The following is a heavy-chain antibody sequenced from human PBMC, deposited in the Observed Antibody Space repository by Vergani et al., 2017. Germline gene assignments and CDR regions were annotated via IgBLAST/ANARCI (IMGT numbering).Heavy chain of an antibody. CDR1: GFTFDDYA. D-gene: IGHD5-24*01. CDR3: AREERWLQLGGMDV. CDR2: ISWNSGSI. V-gene: IGHV3-9*01. J-gene: IGHJ6*02. Sequence: EVQLVESGGGLVQPGRSLRLSCAASGFTFDDYAMHWVRQAPGKGLEWVSGISWNSGSIGYADSVKGRFTISRDNAKNSLYLQMNSLRAEDTAVYYCAREERWLQLGGMDVWGQGTTVTVSS.